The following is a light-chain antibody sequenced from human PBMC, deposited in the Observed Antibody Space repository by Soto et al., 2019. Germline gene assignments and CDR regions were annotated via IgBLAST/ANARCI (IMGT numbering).Light chain of an antibody. J-gene: IGLJ2*01. Sequence: SYELTQPPSVSVSPGQTASITCSGDKLGNKYACWYQQKPGQSPVLVIYQDMKRPSGIPERFSGSNSGNTATLTIIGTQAMDEADYSCQAWDSSTVVFGGGTKLTVL. CDR3: QAWDSSTVV. CDR1: KLGNKY. V-gene: IGLV3-1*01. CDR2: QDM.